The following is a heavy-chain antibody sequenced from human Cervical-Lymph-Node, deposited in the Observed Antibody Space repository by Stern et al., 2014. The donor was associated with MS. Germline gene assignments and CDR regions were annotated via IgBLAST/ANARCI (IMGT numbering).Heavy chain of an antibody. Sequence: QVQLMQSGAEVKKPGASVKVSCKASGYTFTNYDINWVRQATGQGLEWMGWMNPNSGNTGYAQKFQGRVTMTRNTSISTAYMELSSLRSEDTAVYYCARFSFGVVKPYYYGMDVWGQGTTVTVSS. D-gene: IGHD3-3*01. V-gene: IGHV1-8*01. J-gene: IGHJ6*02. CDR1: GYTFTNYD. CDR2: MNPNSGNT. CDR3: ARFSFGVVKPYYYGMDV.